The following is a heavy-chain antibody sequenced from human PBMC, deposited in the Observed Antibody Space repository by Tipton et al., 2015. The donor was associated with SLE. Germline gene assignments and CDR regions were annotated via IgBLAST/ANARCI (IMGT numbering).Heavy chain of an antibody. D-gene: IGHD2-2*01. CDR1: GFTFSSYA. CDR3: ATPPGSSTTLDP. CDR2: ISYDGSNK. V-gene: IGHV3-30-3*01. Sequence: SLRLSCAASGFTFSSYAMHWVRQAPGKGLEWVAVISYDGSNKYYADSVKGRFTISRDNAKNSLYLQMNSLRAEDTAVYYCATPPGSSTTLDPWGQGTLVTVSS. J-gene: IGHJ5*02.